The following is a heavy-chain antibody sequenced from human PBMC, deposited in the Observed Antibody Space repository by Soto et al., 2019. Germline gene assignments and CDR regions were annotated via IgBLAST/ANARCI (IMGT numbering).Heavy chain of an antibody. CDR1: GGSFSGYY. J-gene: IGHJ6*02. D-gene: IGHD6-19*01. Sequence: SETLSLTSAVYGGSFSGYYWSWIRQPPGKGLEWIGEINHSGSTNYNPSLKSRVTISVDTSKNQFSLKLRSEDTAVYYCARAPAYSSGSQINYGMDVWGQGTTVTVSS. CDR2: INHSGST. V-gene: IGHV4-34*01. CDR3: ARAPAYSSGSQINYGMDV.